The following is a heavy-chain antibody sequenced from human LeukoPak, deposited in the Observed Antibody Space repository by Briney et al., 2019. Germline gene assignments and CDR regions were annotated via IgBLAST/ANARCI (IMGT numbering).Heavy chain of an antibody. CDR2: FDPEDGET. D-gene: IGHD3-10*01. CDR1: GYTLTELS. J-gene: IGHJ3*02. CDR3: ATDLHNYGSGSPRVTFDI. Sequence: ASVKVSCKVSGYTLTELSMHWVRQAPGKGLEWMGGFDPEDGETIYAQKFQGRVTMTEDTSTDTAYMELSSLRSEDTAVYYCATDLHNYGSGSPRVTFDIWGQGTMVTVSS. V-gene: IGHV1-24*01.